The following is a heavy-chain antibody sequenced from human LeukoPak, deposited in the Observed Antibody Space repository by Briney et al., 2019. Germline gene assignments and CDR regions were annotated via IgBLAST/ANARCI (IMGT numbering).Heavy chain of an antibody. CDR2: ISSSSSDI. CDR1: GFTFSSYS. CDR3: ARVQGYSSGWYEMGY. J-gene: IGHJ4*02. Sequence: GGSLRLSCAASGFTFSSYSMNWVRQAPGKGLEWVSSISSSSSDIYYADSVKGRFTISRDNSKNTLYLQMNSLRAEDTAVYYCARVQGYSSGWYEMGYWGQGTLVTVSS. D-gene: IGHD6-19*01. V-gene: IGHV3-21*01.